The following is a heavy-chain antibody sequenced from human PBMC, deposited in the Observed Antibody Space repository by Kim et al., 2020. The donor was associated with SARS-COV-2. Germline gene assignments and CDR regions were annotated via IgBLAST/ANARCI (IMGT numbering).Heavy chain of an antibody. CDR3: ARGPWYLVPLDY. D-gene: IGHD6-6*01. Sequence: SETLSLTCTVSGGSISNYYWSWIRQPAGKGLEWIGRIHSSGSTDYNPSLKSRVTMSVDTSKNQFSLKLWFLTAADTALYYCARGPWYLVPLDYWGQGTLVTVSS. CDR1: GGSISNYY. CDR2: IHSSGST. J-gene: IGHJ4*02. V-gene: IGHV4-4*07.